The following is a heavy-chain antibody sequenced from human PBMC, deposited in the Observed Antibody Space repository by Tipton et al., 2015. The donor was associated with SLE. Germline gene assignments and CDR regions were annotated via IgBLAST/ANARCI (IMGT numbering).Heavy chain of an antibody. CDR3: AKASRGQYESWSGHFDE. CDR1: GFSFSNYA. V-gene: IGHV3-23*03. Sequence: SLRLSCAASGFSFSNYAMSWVRQAPGKGLEWVSIIYSGGNTYYVESVEGRFTISRDNSDNTLHVRMNNLRVEDTAIYYCAKASRGQYESWSGHFDEWGRGTLVTVSS. J-gene: IGHJ4*02. CDR2: IYSGGNT. D-gene: IGHD3-3*01.